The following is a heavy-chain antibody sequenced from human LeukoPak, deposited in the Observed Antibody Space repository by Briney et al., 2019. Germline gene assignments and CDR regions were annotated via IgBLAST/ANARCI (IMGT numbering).Heavy chain of an antibody. Sequence: SVKVSCKASGYTFTSYGISWVRQAPGQGLEWMGGIIPIFGTANYAQKFQGRVTITADESTSTAYMELSSLRSEDTAVYYCARAPPEYYYDSSGYDFRYWGQGTLVTVSS. D-gene: IGHD3-22*01. CDR3: ARAPPEYYYDSSGYDFRY. CDR1: GYTFTSYG. V-gene: IGHV1-69*13. J-gene: IGHJ4*02. CDR2: IIPIFGTA.